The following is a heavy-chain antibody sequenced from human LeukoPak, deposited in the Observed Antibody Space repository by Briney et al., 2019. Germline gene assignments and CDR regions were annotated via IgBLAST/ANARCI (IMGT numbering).Heavy chain of an antibody. V-gene: IGHV4-61*02. CDR3: ARGPNFWSGYEFDY. D-gene: IGHD3-3*01. CDR1: GDSISSGSFH. CDR2: IYTSGST. J-gene: IGHJ4*02. Sequence: PSETLSLTCTFSGDSISSGSFHWSWIRQPAGKGLEWIGRIYTSGSTNYNPSLKSRVAISVDMSKNQFSLKLSSVTAADTAVYYCARGPNFWSGYEFDYWGQGTLVTVSS.